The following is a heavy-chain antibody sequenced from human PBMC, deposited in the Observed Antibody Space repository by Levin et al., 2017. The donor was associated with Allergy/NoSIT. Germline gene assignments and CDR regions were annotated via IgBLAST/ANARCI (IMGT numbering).Heavy chain of an antibody. J-gene: IGHJ6*02. CDR2: IYSGGST. CDR3: ARDSPHYGSGSYHDYYYGMDV. CDR1: GFTVSSNY. Sequence: QPGGSLRLSCAASGFTVSSNYMSWVRQAPGKGLEWVSVIYSGGSTYYADSVKGRFTISRDNSKNTLYLQMNSLRAEDTAVYYCARDSPHYGSGSYHDYYYGMDVWGQGTTVTVSS. D-gene: IGHD3-10*01. V-gene: IGHV3-53*01.